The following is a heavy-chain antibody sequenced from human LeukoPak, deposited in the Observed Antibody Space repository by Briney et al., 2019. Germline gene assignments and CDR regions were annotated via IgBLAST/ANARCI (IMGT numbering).Heavy chain of an antibody. CDR1: GGSISSDY. J-gene: IGHJ4*02. CDR3: ARDPPYYYDSSGYYDY. D-gene: IGHD3-22*01. CDR2: IYYSGST. Sequence: KASETLSLTCTISGGSISSDYWGWIRQPPGKGLEWIGSIYYSGSTYYNPSLKSRVTISVDTSKNQFSLKLSSVTAADTAVYYCARDPPYYYDSSGYYDYWGQGTLVTVSS. V-gene: IGHV4-39*07.